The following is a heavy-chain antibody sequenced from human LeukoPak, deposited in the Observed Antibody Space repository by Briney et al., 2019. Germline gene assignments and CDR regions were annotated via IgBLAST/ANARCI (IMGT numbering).Heavy chain of an antibody. D-gene: IGHD6-13*01. Sequence: GGSLRLSCAASGFTFSSYAMSWVRQAPGKGLKWVSAIGSSGGSTYYADSVKGRFTISRDNSKNTLYLQMNSLRAEDTAVYYCAKVRGNVAAGPTDYWGQGTLVTVSS. CDR3: AKVRGNVAAGPTDY. V-gene: IGHV3-23*01. J-gene: IGHJ4*02. CDR1: GFTFSSYA. CDR2: IGSSGGST.